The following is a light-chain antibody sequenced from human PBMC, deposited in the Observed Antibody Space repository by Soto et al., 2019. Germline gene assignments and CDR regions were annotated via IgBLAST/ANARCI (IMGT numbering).Light chain of an antibody. Sequence: QSALTQPASVSGSPRQSITISCTGTSSDVGGYNYVSWYQQHPGKAPKLMIYDVSNRPSGVSNRFSGSKSGNTASLTISGLQAEDEAEYYCSSYTSSSTLVVFGGGTKLTVL. CDR1: SSDVGGYNY. CDR3: SSYTSSSTLVV. CDR2: DVS. J-gene: IGLJ2*01. V-gene: IGLV2-14*01.